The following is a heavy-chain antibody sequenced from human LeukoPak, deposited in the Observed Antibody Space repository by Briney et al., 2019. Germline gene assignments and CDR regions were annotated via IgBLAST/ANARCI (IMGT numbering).Heavy chain of an antibody. V-gene: IGHV3-20*01. CDR2: INWNGGST. CDR1: GFTFDDYG. D-gene: IGHD3-22*01. CDR3: ARGSSDSSSYYLDY. J-gene: IGHJ4*02. Sequence: GGSLRLSCAASGFTFDDYGMSWVRHAPGKGLEWVSGINWNGGSTGYADSVKGRFTISRDNAKNSLYLQMNSLRAEDTALYHCARGSSDSSSYYLDYWGQGTLVTVSS.